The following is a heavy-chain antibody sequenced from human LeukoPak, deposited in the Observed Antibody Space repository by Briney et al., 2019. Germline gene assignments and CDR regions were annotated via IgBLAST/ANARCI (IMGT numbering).Heavy chain of an antibody. V-gene: IGHV1-8*01. CDR2: MNPNSGNT. CDR1: GYTYTSYD. CDR3: ARGRFLGIQLRLPDY. J-gene: IGHJ4*02. Sequence: ASVKVSCKSSGYTYTSYDISWVRQATGQGLEWMGWMNPNSGNTGYAQKFQGRVTMTRNTSISTAYMELSSLRSEDTAVYYCARGRFLGIQLRLPDYWGQGTLVTVSS. D-gene: IGHD5-18*01.